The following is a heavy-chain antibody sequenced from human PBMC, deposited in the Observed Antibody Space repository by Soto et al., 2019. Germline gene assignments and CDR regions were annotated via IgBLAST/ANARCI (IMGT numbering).Heavy chain of an antibody. CDR1: GGIFKTDA. CDR2: LTPLYGTA. V-gene: IGHV1-69*01. D-gene: IGHD5-18*01. CDR3: VRDLTLGYRSGGDGFDV. J-gene: IGHJ3*01. Sequence: QVHLEQSGAEVKKPGSSVKVSCKASGGIFKTDAVAWVRQAPGQGLEWVGGLTPLYGTANYAQKFQGRVTITADESTGAAYMEVSSLRAEDTAVYYCVRDLTLGYRSGGDGFDVWGQGKMVTVSS.